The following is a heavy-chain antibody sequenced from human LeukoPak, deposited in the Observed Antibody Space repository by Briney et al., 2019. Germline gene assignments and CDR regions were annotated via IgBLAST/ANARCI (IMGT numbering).Heavy chain of an antibody. CDR1: GFTVSSNY. CDR2: IYSGGSTYYAGGST. V-gene: IGHV3-66*01. J-gene: IGHJ4*02. CDR3: ARGRPRYYDILTGYSN. Sequence: GGSLRLSCAASGFTVSSNYMSWVRQAPGKGLEWVSVIYSGGSTYYAGGSTYYADSVKRRFTISRDNSKNTLYLQMNSPRAEDTAVYYCARGRPRYYDILTGYSNWGQGTLVTVSS. D-gene: IGHD3-9*01.